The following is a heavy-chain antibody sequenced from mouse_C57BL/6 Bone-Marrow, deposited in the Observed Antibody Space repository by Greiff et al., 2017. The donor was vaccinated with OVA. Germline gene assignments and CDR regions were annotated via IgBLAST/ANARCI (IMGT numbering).Heavy chain of an antibody. J-gene: IGHJ1*03. Sequence: QVQLQQPGAELVMPGASVKLSCKASGYTFTSYWLHWVKQRPGQGLEWIGELDPSDSYTNYNQKFKGKSTLTVDKSSSTAYMQLSSLTSDDSAVYYCAREGNDGYYNWYFDVWGTGTTVTVSS. CDR3: AREGNDGYYNWYFDV. CDR2: LDPSDSYT. D-gene: IGHD2-3*01. V-gene: IGHV1-69*01. CDR1: GYTFTSYW.